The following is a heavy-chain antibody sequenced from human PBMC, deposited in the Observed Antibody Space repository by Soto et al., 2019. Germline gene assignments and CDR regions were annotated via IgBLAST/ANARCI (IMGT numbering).Heavy chain of an antibody. Sequence: SETLSLTCTVSGGSISSYYWSWIRQPPGKGLEWIGYIYYSGSTNYNPSLKSRVTISVDTSKNQFSLKLSSVTAADTAVYYCARSYRRYCSGGSCYSYYSYYMDFWGKGTTVTVSS. J-gene: IGHJ6*03. CDR2: IYYSGST. V-gene: IGHV4-59*01. CDR3: ARSYRRYCSGGSCYSYYSYYMDF. D-gene: IGHD2-15*01. CDR1: GGSISSYY.